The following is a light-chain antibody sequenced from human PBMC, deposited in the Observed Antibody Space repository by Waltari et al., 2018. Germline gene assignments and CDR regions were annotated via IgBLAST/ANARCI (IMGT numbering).Light chain of an antibody. CDR2: GAS. CDR3: QQSHSVPLT. J-gene: IGKJ4*01. CDR1: QNVAFY. V-gene: IGKV1-39*01. Sequence: DIQMTQSPSSLSASVGDRVTITCRSSQNVAFYLNWDQREPGKAPKLRISGASTWQSGVPPRFSGSGSETDFTLTISNLQPEDFATYYCQQSHSVPLTFGGGTKVEI.